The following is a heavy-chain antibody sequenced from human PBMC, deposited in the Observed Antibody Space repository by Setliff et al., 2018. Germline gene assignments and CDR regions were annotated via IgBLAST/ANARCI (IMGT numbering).Heavy chain of an antibody. CDR1: GFTFSSYW. D-gene: IGHD7-27*01. Sequence: PGGSLRLSCAASGFTFSSYWMSWVRQAPGKGLEWVANIKQDGSEKYYVDSVKGRFTMSRDNAKNSLFLQMDSLRAEDTAVYYCVRDLHWGFDYWGLGTLVTVSS. CDR2: IKQDGSEK. V-gene: IGHV3-7*01. CDR3: VRDLHWGFDY. J-gene: IGHJ4*02.